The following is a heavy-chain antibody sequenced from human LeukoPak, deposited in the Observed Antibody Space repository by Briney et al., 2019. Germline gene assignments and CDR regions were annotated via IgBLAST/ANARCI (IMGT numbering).Heavy chain of an antibody. Sequence: GGSLSLSCAASAFTFSSFGMEWDRQAQGKGRGWVAVVWYVGTKKYYADSVRARFTITRDNSQNPLYLQMNSLRSEDTAVYYCARHLSRAPPDYIGSVVPAAILGYWGQGTLVTVSS. CDR3: ARHLSRAPPDYIGSVVPAAILGY. J-gene: IGHJ4*02. CDR1: AFTFSSFG. V-gene: IGHV3-33*01. CDR2: VWYVGTKK. D-gene: IGHD2-2*02.